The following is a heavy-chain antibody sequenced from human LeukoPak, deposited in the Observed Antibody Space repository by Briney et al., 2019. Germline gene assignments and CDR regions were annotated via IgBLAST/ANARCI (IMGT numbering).Heavy chain of an antibody. Sequence: PGGSLRLSCAASGFTFSNYWMSWVRQAPGKGLEWVANIKQDGSEKCYVDSVKGRFTISRDNAKNSLYLQMNSLRAEGTAVYYCARDRWELLSNSYHYCGLDVWGQGTTVTVS. J-gene: IGHJ6*02. V-gene: IGHV3-7*01. CDR1: GFTFSNYW. CDR2: IKQDGSEK. D-gene: IGHD2-15*01. CDR3: ARDRWELLSNSYHYCGLDV.